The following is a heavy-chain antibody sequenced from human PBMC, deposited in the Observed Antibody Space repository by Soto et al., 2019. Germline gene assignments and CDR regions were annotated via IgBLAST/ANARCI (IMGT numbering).Heavy chain of an antibody. V-gene: IGHV1-69*02. CDR2: IIPILGIA. J-gene: IGHJ4*02. CDR1: GGTFSSYT. Sequence: SVKVSCKASGGTFSSYTLSWVRQAPGQGLEWMGRIIPILGIANYAQKFQGRVTITADKSTSTAYMELSSLRSEDTAVYYCAGARKDPGCFDYWRKGALVTVSS. CDR3: AGARKDPGCFDY.